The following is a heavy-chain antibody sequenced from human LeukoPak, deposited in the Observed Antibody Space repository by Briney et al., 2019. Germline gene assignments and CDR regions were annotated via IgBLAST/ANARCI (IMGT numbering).Heavy chain of an antibody. CDR1: GASVGSGIYY. CDR3: ARLGGYYDPPDY. D-gene: IGHD3-22*01. Sequence: PSETLSLTCTVSGASVGSGIYYWSWIRQPPGKGLEWIGYIYYSGSTNYNPSLKSRVTISVDTSKNQFSLNLSSVTAADTTFYYCARLGGYYDPPDYWGQGTLVTVSS. V-gene: IGHV4-61*01. CDR2: IYYSGST. J-gene: IGHJ4*02.